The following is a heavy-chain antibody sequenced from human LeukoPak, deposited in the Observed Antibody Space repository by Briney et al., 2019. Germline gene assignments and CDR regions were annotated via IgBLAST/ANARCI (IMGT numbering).Heavy chain of an antibody. CDR3: AREKNGDTAMVRRRGWFDP. V-gene: IGHV1-46*01. Sequence: ASVKVSCKASGYTFTSYNMHWVRQAPGQGLEWMGLINPSGGSTSYAYKFQGRVTMTRDTSTSTVYMELSSLRSEDTAVYSCAREKNGDTAMVRRRGWFDPWGQGTLVTVSS. CDR1: GYTFTSYN. D-gene: IGHD5-18*01. CDR2: INPSGGST. J-gene: IGHJ5*02.